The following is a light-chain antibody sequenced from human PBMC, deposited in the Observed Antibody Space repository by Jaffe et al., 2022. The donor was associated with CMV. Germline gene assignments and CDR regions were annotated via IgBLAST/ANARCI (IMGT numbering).Light chain of an antibody. V-gene: IGLV1-47*01. CDR3: ATWDDTLSGPV. CDR2: RND. J-gene: IGLJ3*02. Sequence: QSVLTQSPSASGTPGQRVTISCSGSSSTIGNNYVYWYQQFPGTAPKLLIYRNDQRPSGVPDRFSGSKSGTSASLAISGLRSEDEAEYHCATWDDTLSGPVFGGGTKLTVL. CDR1: SSTIGNNY.